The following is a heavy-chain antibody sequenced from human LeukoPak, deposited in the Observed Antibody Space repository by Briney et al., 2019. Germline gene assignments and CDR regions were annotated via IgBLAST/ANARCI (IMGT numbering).Heavy chain of an antibody. Sequence: ASVKVSCKASGGTFSSYAISWVRQAPGQGLEWMGGIIPIFGTANYAQKFQGRVTITTDESTSTAYMELSSLRSEDTAGYYCARGLTMGSRFDYWGQGTLVTVSS. V-gene: IGHV1-69*05. CDR2: IIPIFGTA. CDR3: ARGLTMGSRFDY. D-gene: IGHD3-10*01. CDR1: GGTFSSYA. J-gene: IGHJ4*02.